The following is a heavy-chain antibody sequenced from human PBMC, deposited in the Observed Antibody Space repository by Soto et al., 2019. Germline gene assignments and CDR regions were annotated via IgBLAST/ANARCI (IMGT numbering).Heavy chain of an antibody. CDR2: INAGNGNT. Sequence: ASVKVSCKASGYTLTSYAMHWVRQAPGQRLEWMGWINAGNGNTKYSQKFQGRVTITRDTSASTAYMELSSLRSEDTAVYYCARDIMAAAPAYWGQGTLVTVSS. J-gene: IGHJ4*02. D-gene: IGHD6-13*01. CDR1: GYTLTSYA. CDR3: ARDIMAAAPAY. V-gene: IGHV1-3*01.